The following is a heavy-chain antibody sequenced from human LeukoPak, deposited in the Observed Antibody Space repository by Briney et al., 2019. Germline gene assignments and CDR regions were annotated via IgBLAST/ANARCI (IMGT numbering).Heavy chain of an antibody. Sequence: ASVKVSCKASGYTFTSYGISWVRQAPGQGPEWMGWISAYNGNTNYAQKLQGRVTMTTDTSTSTAYMELRSLRSDDTAVYYCARERGYYYDSSGHIGDYWGQGTLVTVSS. J-gene: IGHJ4*02. CDR1: GYTFTSYG. D-gene: IGHD3-22*01. CDR2: ISAYNGNT. CDR3: ARERGYYYDSSGHIGDY. V-gene: IGHV1-18*01.